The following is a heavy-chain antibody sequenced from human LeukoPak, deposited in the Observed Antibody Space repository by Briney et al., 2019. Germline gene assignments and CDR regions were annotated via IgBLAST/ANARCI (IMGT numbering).Heavy chain of an antibody. CDR2: IYYSGST. D-gene: IGHD2-21*02. CDR1: GGSISSSSYY. CDR3: AREVVTAPLDY. J-gene: IGHJ4*02. V-gene: IGHV4-39*07. Sequence: SETQSLTCTVSGGSISSSSYYWGWIRQPPGKGLEWIGSIYYSGSTYYNPSLKSRVTISVDTSKNQFSLKLSSVTAADTAVYYCAREVVTAPLDYWGQGTLVTVSS.